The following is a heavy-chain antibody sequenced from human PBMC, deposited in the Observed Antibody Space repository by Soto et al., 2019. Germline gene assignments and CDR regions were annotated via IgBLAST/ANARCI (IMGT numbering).Heavy chain of an antibody. V-gene: IGHV4-31*03. J-gene: IGHJ5*02. CDR2: IYYSGTT. CDR3: ARCSLVVVPAPGFDP. D-gene: IGHD2-2*01. Sequence: SETLSLTCSVSGGSISSGYYYWSWIRQHPGKGLEWIGYIYYSGTTYYNPSLKSRVTISVDTSKNQFSLKLSSVSAADTALYYCARCSLVVVPAPGFDPWGRGTLVTVSS. CDR1: GGSISSGYYY.